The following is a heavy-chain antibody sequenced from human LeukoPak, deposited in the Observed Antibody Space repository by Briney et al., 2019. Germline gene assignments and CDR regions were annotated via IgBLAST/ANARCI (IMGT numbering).Heavy chain of an antibody. Sequence: SETLSLTCKVSGGSISTSSYYWGWIRQPPGKGLEWFVSLYYLGNTYYSPSLKSRRTISVDTSENQFSLKLSSVTAADTAVYYCARLKSSFFDSWGQGTLVSVSS. V-gene: IGHV4-39*01. CDR2: LYYLGNT. CDR1: GGSISTSSYY. CDR3: ARLKSSFFDS. J-gene: IGHJ4*02.